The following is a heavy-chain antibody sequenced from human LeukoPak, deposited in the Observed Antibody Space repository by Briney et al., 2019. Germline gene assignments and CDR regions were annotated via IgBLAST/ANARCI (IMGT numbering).Heavy chain of an antibody. V-gene: IGHV4-30-4*01. J-gene: IGHJ4*02. CDR1: GGSISSGDYY. Sequence: PSETLSLTCTVSGGSISSGDYYWSWIGQPPGKGLEWIGYIYYSGSTYYNPSLKSRVSISVDTSKNQFSLKLSSVTAADTAVYYCARGPPPNYYDSSLYFDYWGQGTLVTVSS. CDR2: IYYSGST. CDR3: ARGPPPNYYDSSLYFDY. D-gene: IGHD3-22*01.